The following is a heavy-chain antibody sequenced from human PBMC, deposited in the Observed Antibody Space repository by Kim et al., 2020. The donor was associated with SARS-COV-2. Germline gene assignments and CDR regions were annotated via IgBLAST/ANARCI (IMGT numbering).Heavy chain of an antibody. CDR3: ARGWTAYFDY. CDR2: ST. D-gene: IGHD2-21*02. V-gene: IGHV4-59*09. Sequence: STNYNPSLKSRVTISVDTSKNQFSLKLSSVTAADTAVYYCARGWTAYFDYWGQGTLVTVSS. J-gene: IGHJ4*02.